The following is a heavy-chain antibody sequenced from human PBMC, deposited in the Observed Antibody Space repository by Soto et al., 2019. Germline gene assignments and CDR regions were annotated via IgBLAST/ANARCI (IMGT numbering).Heavy chain of an antibody. CDR3: ARGLISGSHYSGGWYYFDS. J-gene: IGHJ4*02. CDR1: GGSFSDYI. D-gene: IGHD1-26*01. V-gene: IGHV4-34*01. CDR2: INHSGSA. Sequence: QVQLQQSGAGLLKPSETLSLTCDVYGGSFSDYIWTWIPQTPGKGLQWIGQINHSGSAIYNPSLKSRYTISVHTSSSQFSLELNTVTAADTAVYYCARGLISGSHYSGGWYYFDSWGQGTQVTVSS.